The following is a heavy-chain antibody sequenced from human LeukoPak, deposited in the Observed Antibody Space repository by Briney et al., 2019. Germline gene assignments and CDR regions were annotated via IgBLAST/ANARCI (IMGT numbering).Heavy chain of an antibody. CDR2: IYYSGST. Sequence: SETLSLTCTVSGGSISSSSSYYWGWIRQPPGKGLEWIGSIYYSGSTYYNPSLKSRVTISVDTSKNQFSLKLSSVTAADTAVYYCARERTSEWIQLWKWFDPWGQGTLVTVSS. CDR1: GGSISSSSSYY. J-gene: IGHJ5*02. CDR3: ARERTSEWIQLWKWFDP. V-gene: IGHV4-39*07. D-gene: IGHD5-18*01.